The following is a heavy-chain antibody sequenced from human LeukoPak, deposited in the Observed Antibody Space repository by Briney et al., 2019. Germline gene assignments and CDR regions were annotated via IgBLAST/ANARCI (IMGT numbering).Heavy chain of an antibody. CDR1: GYSFTSYW. CDR2: MYPGDPDT. Sequence: GESLKISCKGSGYSFTSYWIAWVRQMPGKGLEWMGIMYPGDPDTRYSPSFQGQVTISADKSISTAYLRWSDLQASDTAIYYCARSTLGIGRAFDIWGQGTMVTVSS. J-gene: IGHJ3*02. CDR3: ARSTLGIGRAFDI. D-gene: IGHD2-21*01. V-gene: IGHV5-51*01.